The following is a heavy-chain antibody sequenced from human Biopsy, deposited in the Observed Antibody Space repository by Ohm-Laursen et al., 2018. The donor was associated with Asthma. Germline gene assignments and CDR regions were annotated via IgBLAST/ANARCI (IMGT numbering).Heavy chain of an antibody. CDR1: GGTFNTYV. V-gene: IGHV1-69*13. CDR3: ARKAGSCISRTCYSLDF. D-gene: IGHD2-2*01. Sequence: SVKVSCKSLGGTFNTYVIGWVRQAPGQGLGWMGGINSVFGTTTYPQKFQDRVTFTEDDSTSTVYMELSSLRSEDTAVYYCARKAGSCISRTCYSLDFWGQGTLVTVSS. J-gene: IGHJ4*02. CDR2: INSVFGTT.